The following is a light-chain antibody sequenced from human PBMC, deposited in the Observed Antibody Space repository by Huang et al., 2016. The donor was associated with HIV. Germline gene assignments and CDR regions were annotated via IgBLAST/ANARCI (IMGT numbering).Light chain of an antibody. J-gene: IGKJ3*01. CDR3: QQRSGT. V-gene: IGKV3-11*01. Sequence: EIVLTQSPATLSLSPGERATLSCRASQSVSSYLAWYQQKPDQAPRLLIYDASNRATGIPARFSGSGYGTEFSLTISSLGPEDVAVYYCQQRSGTFGPGTKVDIK. CDR2: DAS. CDR1: QSVSSY.